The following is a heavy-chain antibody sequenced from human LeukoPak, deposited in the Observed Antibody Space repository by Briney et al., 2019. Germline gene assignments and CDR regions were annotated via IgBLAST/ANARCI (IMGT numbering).Heavy chain of an antibody. J-gene: IGHJ3*02. V-gene: IGHV3-20*04. CDR1: GFTFDDYG. CDR3: ARDLVAGTTTGAFDI. CDR2: INWNGCST. D-gene: IGHD6-19*01. Sequence: CAXSGFTFDDYGMSWVRQAPGKGMEWVSGINWNGCSTGYAYSVKGRFTISRDNAKNSLYLQMNSLRAEDTALYYCARDLVAGTTTGAFDIWGQGTMVTVSS.